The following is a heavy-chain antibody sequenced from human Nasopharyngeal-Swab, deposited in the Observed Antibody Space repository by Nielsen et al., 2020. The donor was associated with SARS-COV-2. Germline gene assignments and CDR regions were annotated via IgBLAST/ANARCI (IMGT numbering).Heavy chain of an antibody. CDR3: ARAGYCSSTSCYGARYYFDY. Sequence: WVRQAPGQGLEWMGIINPSGGSTSYAQKFQGRFTMTRDTSTSTVYMELSSLRSEDTAVYYCARAGYCSSTSCYGARYYFDYWGQGTLVTVSS. J-gene: IGHJ4*02. D-gene: IGHD2-2*01. CDR2: INPSGGST. V-gene: IGHV1-46*01.